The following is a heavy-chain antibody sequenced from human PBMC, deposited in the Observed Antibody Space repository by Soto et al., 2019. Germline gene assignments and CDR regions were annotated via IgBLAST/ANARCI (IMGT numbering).Heavy chain of an antibody. CDR3: ARGHEYGGNSYGFDN. CDR2: ILPIFGPD. Sequence: QVQLVQSGAEVKKPGPSVKVSCKASGGTFTTSSINWVRQAPGLRPEWMGNILPIFGPDDYAQKFQDRVTFTADKATNTAYMELRSLLSEGTAVYYCARGHEYGGNSYGFDNWGQGTVVTVSS. J-gene: IGHJ3*02. V-gene: IGHV1-69*14. D-gene: IGHD4-17*01. CDR1: GGTFTTSS.